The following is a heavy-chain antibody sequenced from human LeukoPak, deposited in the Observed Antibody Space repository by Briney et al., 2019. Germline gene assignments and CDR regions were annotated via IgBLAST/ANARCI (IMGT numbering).Heavy chain of an antibody. V-gene: IGHV3-23*01. CDR3: AKEGYYYDSSGYYY. CDR2: ISGSGGST. D-gene: IGHD3-22*01. CDR1: GFTFSSYG. Sequence: GGSLRLSCAASGFTFSSYGMSWVRQAPGKGLEWVSAISGSGGSTYYADSVKGRFTISRDNSKNTLYLQMNSLRAEDTAVYYCAKEGYYYDSSGYYYWGQGTLVTVSS. J-gene: IGHJ4*02.